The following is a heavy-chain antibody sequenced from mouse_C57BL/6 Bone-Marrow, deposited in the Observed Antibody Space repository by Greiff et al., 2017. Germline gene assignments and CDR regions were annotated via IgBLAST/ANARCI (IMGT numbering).Heavy chain of an antibody. V-gene: IGHV1-63*01. CDR2: IYPGGGYT. J-gene: IGHJ2*01. D-gene: IGHD1-1*01. CDR1: GYTFTNYW. Sequence: VQVVESGAELVRPGTSVKMSCKASGYTFTNYWIGWAKQRPGHGLEWIGDIYPGGGYTNYNEKVKGKATLTADKSSSTAYMQFSSLTSEDSAIYYCARSPLLLRFHYFDYWGQGTTLTVSS. CDR3: ARSPLLLRFHYFDY.